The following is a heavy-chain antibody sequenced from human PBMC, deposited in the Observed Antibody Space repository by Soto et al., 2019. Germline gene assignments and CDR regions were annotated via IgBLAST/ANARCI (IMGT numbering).Heavy chain of an antibody. CDR3: ARGRWLRSSFDY. J-gene: IGHJ4*02. CDR1: GGSFSGYY. CDR2: INHSGST. V-gene: IGHV4-34*01. D-gene: IGHD5-12*01. Sequence: QVQLQQWGAGLLKPSETLSLTCAVYGGSFSGYYWSWIRQPPGKGLEWIGEINHSGSTNYNPSLKNRVTISVDTSKNQFALKLSSVTAADTAVYYCARGRWLRSSFDYWGQGTLVTVSS.